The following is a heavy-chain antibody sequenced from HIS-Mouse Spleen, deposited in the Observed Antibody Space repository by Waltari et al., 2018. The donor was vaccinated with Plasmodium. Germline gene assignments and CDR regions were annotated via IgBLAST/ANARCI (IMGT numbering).Heavy chain of an antibody. D-gene: IGHD1-26*01. CDR3: ARGELTDAFDI. CDR1: GGSFSGYY. J-gene: IGHJ3*02. V-gene: IGHV4-34*01. Sequence: QVQLQQWGAGLLKPSETLSLTCAVYGGSFSGYYWSWIRQPPGKGLEGIGEINHSGSTNYNPSLKSRVTISVDTSKNQFSLKLSSVTAADTAVYYCARGELTDAFDIWGQGTMVTVSS. CDR2: INHSGST.